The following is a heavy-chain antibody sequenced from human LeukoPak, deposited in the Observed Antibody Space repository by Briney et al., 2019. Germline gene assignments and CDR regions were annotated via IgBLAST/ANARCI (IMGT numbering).Heavy chain of an antibody. V-gene: IGHV4-61*02. Sequence: SETLSLTCTVSGGSITSSTNYWTWIRQPAGKGLEWIGRIHSSGETNYNPSLKSRVSISIDTSKNQFSLKLSSMTAADTAVYYCARRDGIGGVIPSAIVDWGQGTLVTVSS. J-gene: IGHJ4*02. CDR3: ARRDGIGGVIPSAIVD. D-gene: IGHD2-2*02. CDR2: IHSSGET. CDR1: GGSITSSTNY.